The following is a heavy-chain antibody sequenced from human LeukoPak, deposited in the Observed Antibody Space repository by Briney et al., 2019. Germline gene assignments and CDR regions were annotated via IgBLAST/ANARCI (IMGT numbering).Heavy chain of an antibody. J-gene: IGHJ4*02. V-gene: IGHV4-61*02. CDR2: IYTTGST. CDR3: AREGYYDRSGYREY. CDR1: GVSISSGSYY. Sequence: SQTLPLTCTVCGVSISSGSYYWVWIRQPAGKGLEWIGRIYTTGSTNYNPSFKSRVTISVDTSKNQFSLKLSSVTAADTAVYYCAREGYYDRSGYREYWGQGTLVTVST. D-gene: IGHD3-22*01.